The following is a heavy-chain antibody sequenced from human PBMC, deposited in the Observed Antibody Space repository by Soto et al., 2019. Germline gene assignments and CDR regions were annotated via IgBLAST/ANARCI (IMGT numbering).Heavy chain of an antibody. CDR3: ARHSSAWGNYRYFDY. CDR2: FHYSGST. D-gene: IGHD3-16*02. J-gene: IGHJ4*02. Sequence: ETLSLTCTVSGGSISSSSYYWGCIRQPPGKGLEWIGSFHYSGSTYYNPSLKSRVTISVDTSKNQFSLKLSSVTAADTAVYYCARHSSAWGNYRYFDYWGQGTLVTVSS. V-gene: IGHV4-39*01. CDR1: GGSISSSSYY.